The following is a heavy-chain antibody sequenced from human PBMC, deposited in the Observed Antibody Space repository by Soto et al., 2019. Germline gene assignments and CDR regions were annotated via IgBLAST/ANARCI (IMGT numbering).Heavy chain of an antibody. J-gene: IGHJ3*02. Sequence: SETLSLTCAVSGYSISSGYYWAWIRQPPGKGLEWIGSVYHSGSTYYNPSLKRRVTISVDTSKNQFSLKLDSVTAADTAVYYCARNYDSSPDDAFDIWGQGTMVTVSS. D-gene: IGHD3-22*01. CDR1: GYSISSGYY. CDR2: VYHSGST. CDR3: ARNYDSSPDDAFDI. V-gene: IGHV4-38-2*01.